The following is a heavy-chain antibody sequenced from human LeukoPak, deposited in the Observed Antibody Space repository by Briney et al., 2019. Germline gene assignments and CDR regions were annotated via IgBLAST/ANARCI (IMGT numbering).Heavy chain of an antibody. CDR1: GYTFTGYY. D-gene: IGHD3-10*01. CDR2: INPNSGGT. J-gene: IGHJ4*02. CDR3: ARIGEEVRGVIIKGFDY. Sequence: ASVKVSCKASGYTFTGYYMHWVRQAPGQGLEWMGWINPNSGGTNYAQKFQGRVTMTRDTSISTAYMELSRLRSDDTAVCYCARIGEEVRGVIIKGFDYWGQGTLVTVSS. V-gene: IGHV1-2*02.